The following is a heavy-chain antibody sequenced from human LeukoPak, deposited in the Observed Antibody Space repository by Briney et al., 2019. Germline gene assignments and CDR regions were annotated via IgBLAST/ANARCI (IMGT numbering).Heavy chain of an antibody. CDR1: GFTFSSYA. Sequence: PGGSLRLSCAASGFTFSSYAMSWVRQAPGKGLEWVSAISGSGNSTYYANSVRGRFTISRDNSKNTLYLQMNSLRAEDTAVYYCAKPRPSYSSSWYDHWGQGTLVTVSS. CDR3: AKPRPSYSSSWYDH. V-gene: IGHV3-23*01. D-gene: IGHD6-13*01. J-gene: IGHJ5*02. CDR2: ISGSGNST.